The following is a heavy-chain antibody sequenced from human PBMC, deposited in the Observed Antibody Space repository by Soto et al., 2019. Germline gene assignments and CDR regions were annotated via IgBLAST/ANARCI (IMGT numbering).Heavy chain of an antibody. J-gene: IGHJ4*02. CDR3: AKSYSSNWYDYFDY. CDR2: MSGSGGST. V-gene: IGHV3-23*01. D-gene: IGHD6-13*01. CDR1: GFTFSTYA. Sequence: GGSLRLSCAVYGFTFSTYAMSWVRQAPGKGLEWVSAMSGSGGSTYYADSVKGRFTISRDNSKNTLYLQMNGLRAEDTALYYCAKSYSSNWYDYFDYWGRGTLVTVSS.